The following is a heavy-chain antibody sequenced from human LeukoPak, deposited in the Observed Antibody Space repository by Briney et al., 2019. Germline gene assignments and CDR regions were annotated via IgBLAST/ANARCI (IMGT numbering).Heavy chain of an antibody. D-gene: IGHD6-19*01. CDR3: ARRPPGYSSGWYYFDY. CDR1: GYIFTNSW. J-gene: IGHJ4*02. Sequence: KGGESLKISCKASGYIFTNSWIGWVRQMPGKGLDWMGIIYPGDSDTRYSPSFQGQVTISADKSINTAYLQWSSLKASDTAMYYCARRPPGYSSGWYYFDYWGQGTLVTVSS. V-gene: IGHV5-51*01. CDR2: IYPGDSDT.